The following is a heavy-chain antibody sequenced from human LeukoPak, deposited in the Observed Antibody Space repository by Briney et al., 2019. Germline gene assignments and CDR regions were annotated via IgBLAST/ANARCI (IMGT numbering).Heavy chain of an antibody. J-gene: IGHJ4*02. V-gene: IGHV3-48*03. Sequence: PGGSLRLSCAASGFTFSSYEMNWVRQAPGKGLEWVSYISSSGSTIYYADSVKGRFTISRDNSKNTLYLQMNSLRAEDTAVYYCAKRSSGWYYFDYWGQGTLVTVSS. CDR3: AKRSSGWYYFDY. CDR2: ISSSGSTI. CDR1: GFTFSSYE. D-gene: IGHD6-19*01.